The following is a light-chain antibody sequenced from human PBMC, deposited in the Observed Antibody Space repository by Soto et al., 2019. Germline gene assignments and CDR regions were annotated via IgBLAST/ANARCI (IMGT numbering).Light chain of an antibody. V-gene: IGKV3-15*01. Sequence: EIVMTQSPATLSVSPGARATLSCRARQSVSSNLAWYQQKPGQAPSLLIYGASTRATGTPARFSGSGSGTDFTLTISSLEPEDFAVYYCQHRDSWPLTFGGGTKVDIK. J-gene: IGKJ4*01. CDR1: QSVSSN. CDR3: QHRDSWPLT. CDR2: GAS.